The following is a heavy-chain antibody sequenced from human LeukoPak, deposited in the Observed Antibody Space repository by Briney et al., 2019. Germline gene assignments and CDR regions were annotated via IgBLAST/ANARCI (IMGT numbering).Heavy chain of an antibody. J-gene: IGHJ4*02. Sequence: GGSLRLSCAASGFTFSSYSMNWVRQAPGKGLEWGSSISSSSSYICYADSVRGRFTISRDNAKNSLFLQMNSLRGEDTAVYYCARCTTGKTFGSLREIKKSRDIDYWGQGTLVTVSS. D-gene: IGHD1-1*01. V-gene: IGHV3-21*01. CDR2: ISSSSSYI. CDR3: ARCTTGKTFGSLREIKKSRDIDY. CDR1: GFTFSSYS.